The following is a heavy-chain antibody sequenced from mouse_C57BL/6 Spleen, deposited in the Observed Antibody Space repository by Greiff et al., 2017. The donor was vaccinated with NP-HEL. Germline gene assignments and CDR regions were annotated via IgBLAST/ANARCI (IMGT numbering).Heavy chain of an antibody. CDR3: ARSDGYENYFAY. D-gene: IGHD2-2*01. CDR2: IDPSDSET. J-gene: IGHJ2*01. V-gene: IGHV1-52*01. Sequence: QVQLQQPGAELVRPGSSVKLSCKASGYTFTSYWMHWVKQRPIQGLEWIGNIDPSDSETHYNQKFKDKATLTVDKSSSTAYMQLSSLTSEDSAVYYCARSDGYENYFAYWGQGTTLTVSS. CDR1: GYTFTSYW.